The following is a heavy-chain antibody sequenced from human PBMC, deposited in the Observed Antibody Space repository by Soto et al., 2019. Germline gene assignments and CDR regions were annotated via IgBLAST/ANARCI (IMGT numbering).Heavy chain of an antibody. J-gene: IGHJ4*02. CDR3: ASTEWELLRDHGDFDY. D-gene: IGHD1-26*01. V-gene: IGHV3-30-3*01. CDR1: GFTFSSYA. CDR2: ISYDGSNK. Sequence: PGGSLRLSCAASGFTFSSYAMHWVRQAPGKGLEWVAVISYDGSNKYYADSVKGRFTISRDNSKNTLYLQMNSLRAEDTAVYYCASTEWELLRDHGDFDYWGQGTLVTVS.